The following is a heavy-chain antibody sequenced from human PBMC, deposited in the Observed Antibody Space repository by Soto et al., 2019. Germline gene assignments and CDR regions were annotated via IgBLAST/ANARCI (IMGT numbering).Heavy chain of an antibody. J-gene: IGHJ3*02. CDR2: ISGSGGST. CDR1: GFTFSSYA. V-gene: IGHV3-23*01. Sequence: GGSLRLSCAASGFTFSSYAMSWVRQAPGKGLEWVSAISGSGGSTYYADSVKGRFTISRDNSKNTLYLQMNSLRAEDTAVYYWATPVSIVSGSDSDSAFDIWGQGTMVTVSS. D-gene: IGHD1-26*01. CDR3: ATPVSIVSGSDSDSAFDI.